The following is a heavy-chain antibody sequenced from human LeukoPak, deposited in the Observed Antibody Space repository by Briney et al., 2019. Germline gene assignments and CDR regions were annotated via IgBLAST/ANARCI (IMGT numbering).Heavy chain of an antibody. J-gene: IGHJ4*02. V-gene: IGHV3-21*01. CDR2: ISSSSSYI. Sequence: GGSLRLSCAASGFTFSSYSMNWVRQAPGKGLEWVSSISSSSSYIYYADSVKGRFTISRDNAKNSLYLQMNSLRREDTAVYYCATAIWFGELTDFDYWGQGTLVTVSS. D-gene: IGHD3-10*01. CDR3: ATAIWFGELTDFDY. CDR1: GFTFSSYS.